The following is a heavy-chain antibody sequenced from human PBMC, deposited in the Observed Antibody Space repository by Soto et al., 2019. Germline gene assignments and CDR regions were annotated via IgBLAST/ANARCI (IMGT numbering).Heavy chain of an antibody. CDR1: GGTFSSYA. D-gene: IGHD4-17*01. J-gene: IGHJ4*02. Sequence: QVQLVQSGAEVKKPGSSVKVSCKASGGTFSSYAISWVRQAPGQGLEWMGGIIPIFGTANYAQKFQGRVTITADKSTSTAYMELSSLRSEDTAVYYCARAGRDLDGDYDWYFDYWGQGTLVTVSS. V-gene: IGHV1-69*06. CDR2: IIPIFGTA. CDR3: ARAGRDLDGDYDWYFDY.